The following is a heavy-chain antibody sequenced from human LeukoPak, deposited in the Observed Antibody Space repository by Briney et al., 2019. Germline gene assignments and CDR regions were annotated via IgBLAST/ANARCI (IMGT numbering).Heavy chain of an antibody. D-gene: IGHD2-21*02. CDR2: ISGSGGST. Sequence: QPGGSLRLSCAASGFSVSNNYMSWVRQAPGKGLEWVSTISGSGGSTYYANSVKGRFTISRDNSKNTLYLQMNSLRAEDSPVYYCAKDACVGDCNFHFDYWGQGTLVPVSS. CDR3: AKDACVGDCNFHFDY. V-gene: IGHV3-23*01. J-gene: IGHJ4*02. CDR1: GFSVSNNY.